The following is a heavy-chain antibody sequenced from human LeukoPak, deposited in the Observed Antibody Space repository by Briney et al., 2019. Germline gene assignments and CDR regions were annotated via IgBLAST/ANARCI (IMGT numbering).Heavy chain of an antibody. CDR2: INYSGST. CDR3: ARHEGLTYYYYGMDV. D-gene: IGHD3-9*01. CDR1: GGSFSGYY. J-gene: IGHJ6*01. Sequence: PETLSLTCAVYGGSFSGYYWSWIRQSPGKGLEWIGEINYSGSTNYNPSLTSRGTISVDTSKNQCSLKLSSVAAADPAVYYGARHEGLTYYYYGMDVWGQGTTVTASS. V-gene: IGHV4-34*01.